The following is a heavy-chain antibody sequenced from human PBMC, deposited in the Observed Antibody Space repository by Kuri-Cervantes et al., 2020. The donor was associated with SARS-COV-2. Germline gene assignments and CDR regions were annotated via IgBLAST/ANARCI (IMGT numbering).Heavy chain of an antibody. Sequence: GGSLRLSCAASGFTYNNYGMHWVRQAPGKGLEWVAVIWYDGRNKYYADSVKGRFTISRDNSKNTLYLQMNSLRVEDTAVYYCAKVRAPGEQLILSSPLDYWGQGTPVTVSS. D-gene: IGHD1-1*01. CDR2: IWYDGRNK. V-gene: IGHV3-33*06. CDR3: AKVRAPGEQLILSSPLDY. J-gene: IGHJ4*02. CDR1: GFTYNNYG.